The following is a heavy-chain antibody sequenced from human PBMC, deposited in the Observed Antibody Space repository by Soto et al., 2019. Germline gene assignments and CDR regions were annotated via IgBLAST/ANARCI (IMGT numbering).Heavy chain of an antibody. V-gene: IGHV1-69*13. D-gene: IGHD3-22*01. Sequence: ASVKVSCKASGGTFSSYAISWVRQAPGQGLEWMGGIIPIFGTANYAQKFQGRVTITADESTSTAYMELSSLRSEDTAVYYCARESYYDSSVGFDPWGQGTLVTVSS. J-gene: IGHJ5*02. CDR3: ARESYYDSSVGFDP. CDR1: GGTFSSYA. CDR2: IIPIFGTA.